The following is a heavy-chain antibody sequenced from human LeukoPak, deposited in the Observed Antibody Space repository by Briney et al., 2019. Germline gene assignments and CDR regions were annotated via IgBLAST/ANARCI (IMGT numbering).Heavy chain of an antibody. J-gene: IGHJ4*02. CDR1: GFTFSSYS. Sequence: GGSLRLSCAASGFTFSSYSMNWVRQAPGKGLEWVSYISSSSSTIYYADSVKGRFTISRDNSKNTLYLQMNSLRAEDTAVYYCAKINYYGSGSVYWGQGTLVTVSS. CDR3: AKINYYGSGSVY. CDR2: ISSSSSTI. D-gene: IGHD3-10*01. V-gene: IGHV3-48*01.